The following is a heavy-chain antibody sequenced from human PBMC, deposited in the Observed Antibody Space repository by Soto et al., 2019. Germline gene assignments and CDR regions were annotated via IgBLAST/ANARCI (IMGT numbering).Heavy chain of an antibody. CDR1: GGSISSYY. V-gene: IGHV4-59*08. J-gene: IGHJ5*02. CDR3: ARGGFYGSGTRGWFDP. Sequence: SETLSLTCTVSGGSISSYYWSWIRQPRGKGLEWIGYIYYSGSTNYNPSLKSRVTISVDTSKNQFSLKLSSVTAADTAVYYCARGGFYGSGTRGWFDPWGQGTLVTVSS. D-gene: IGHD3-10*01. CDR2: IYYSGST.